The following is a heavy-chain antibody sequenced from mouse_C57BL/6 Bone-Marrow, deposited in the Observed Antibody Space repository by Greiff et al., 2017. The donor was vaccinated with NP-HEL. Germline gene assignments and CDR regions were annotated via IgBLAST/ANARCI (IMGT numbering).Heavy chain of an antibody. V-gene: IGHV5-9-1*02. CDR3: TRAPYYSDNYPAWFAY. CDR2: ISSGGDYI. D-gene: IGHD2-1*01. J-gene: IGHJ3*01. CDR1: GFTFSSYA. Sequence: EVQVVESGEGLVKPGGSLKLSCAASGFTFSSYAMSWVRQTPEKRLEWVAYISSGGDYIYYADTVKGRFTLSRANARITLYMQMSRPKSEATAMYYCTRAPYYSDNYPAWFAYWGQGTLVTVSA.